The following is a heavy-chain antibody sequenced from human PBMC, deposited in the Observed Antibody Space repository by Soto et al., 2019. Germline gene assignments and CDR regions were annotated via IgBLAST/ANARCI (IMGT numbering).Heavy chain of an antibody. CDR1: GDSVSSNSAA. J-gene: IGHJ3*02. V-gene: IGHV6-1*01. CDR3: ARDWSAYYYGSGSQDAFDI. CDR2: TYYRSKWYN. Sequence: SQTLSLTCAISGDSVSSNSAAWNWIRQSPSRGLEWLGRTYYRSKWYNDYAVSVKSRITINPDTSKNQFSLQLNSVTPEDTAVYYCARDWSAYYYGSGSQDAFDIWGQGTMVTVSS. D-gene: IGHD3-10*01.